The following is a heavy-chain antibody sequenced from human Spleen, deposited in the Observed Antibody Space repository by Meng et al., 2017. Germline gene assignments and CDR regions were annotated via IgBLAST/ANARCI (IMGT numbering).Heavy chain of an antibody. CDR3: ARDLSNEGSYYYYGMDV. D-gene: IGHD5/OR15-5a*01. Sequence: GESLKISCAASGFSFSNHGIHWVRQAPGKGLEWVALIWNDGSNEYYADSVKGRFTISRDNPRNTVYLQMNSLRADDTAVYYCARDLSNEGSYYYYGMDVWGQGTTVTVSS. J-gene: IGHJ6*01. V-gene: IGHV3-33*01. CDR1: GFSFSNHG. CDR2: IWNDGSNE.